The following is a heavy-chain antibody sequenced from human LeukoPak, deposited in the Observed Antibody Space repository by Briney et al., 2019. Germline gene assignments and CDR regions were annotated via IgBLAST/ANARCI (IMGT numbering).Heavy chain of an antibody. V-gene: IGHV4-59*01. CDR2: IYYSGST. CDR3: ARMWFSSSWDRQFDP. CDR1: GGSISSYY. J-gene: IGHJ5*02. D-gene: IGHD6-13*01. Sequence: SETLSLTCPVSGGSISSYYWSWIRQPPGKGLGWIGYIYYSGSTNYNPSLKSRVTISVDTSKNQFSLKLSSVTAADTAVYYCARMWFSSSWDRQFDPWGQGTLVTVSS.